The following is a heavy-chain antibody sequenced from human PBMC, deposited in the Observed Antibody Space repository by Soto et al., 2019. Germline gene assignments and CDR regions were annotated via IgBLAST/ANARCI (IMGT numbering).Heavy chain of an antibody. J-gene: IGHJ4*02. CDR1: GFSLTTTGEG. D-gene: IGHD3-16*01. V-gene: IGHV2-5*01. CDR3: AQRSSLTIFGPIAYIFDH. CDR2: IYWNDDR. Sequence: SGPTLVNPTHTLTLTCAFSGFSLTTTGEGVAWIRQSPGKALEWLALIYWNDDRRYSPSLKSRLTVTRDTSKDQVVLTLTNMDPLNSGTYFCAQRSSLTIFGPIAYIFDHWGQGTPVTVCS.